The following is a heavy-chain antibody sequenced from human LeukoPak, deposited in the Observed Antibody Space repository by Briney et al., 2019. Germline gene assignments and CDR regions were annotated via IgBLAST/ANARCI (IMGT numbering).Heavy chain of an antibody. Sequence: KSSETLSLXCTVSGGSISSSSYYWGWIRQPPGKGLEWIGRIYTSGITNYNPSLKSRVTMSVDTSKNQFSLKLSSVTAADTAVYYCARGGLVGATDFDYWGQGTLVTVSS. CDR2: IYTSGIT. CDR1: GGSISSSSYY. V-gene: IGHV4-61*05. CDR3: ARGGLVGATDFDY. D-gene: IGHD1-26*01. J-gene: IGHJ4*02.